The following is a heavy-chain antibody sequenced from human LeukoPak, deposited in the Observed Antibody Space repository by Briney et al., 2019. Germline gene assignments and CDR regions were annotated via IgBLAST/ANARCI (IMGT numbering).Heavy chain of an antibody. V-gene: IGHV3-30*02. CDR3: AKDGVRFNYYPYYFDY. Sequence: GGSMRLSCAASGFTFSNYGMHWVRQAPGKGLGWVAFIRYDGSNKYYADSVKGRFTISRDNSKNTLYLQMNSLRAEDMAVYYCAKDGVRFNYYPYYFDYWGQGTLVTVSS. J-gene: IGHJ4*02. CDR1: GFTFSNYG. CDR2: IRYDGSNK. D-gene: IGHD3-22*01.